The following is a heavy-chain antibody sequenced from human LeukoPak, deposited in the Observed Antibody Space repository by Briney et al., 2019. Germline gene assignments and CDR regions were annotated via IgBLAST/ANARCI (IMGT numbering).Heavy chain of an antibody. Sequence: GASVKVSLKGSGGTFSSYAISWVRQAPGPGLEWVGRSIPFCCRAHYSHNFPGRVTITTDESSSTAYMELSSLRSEATAVYYCATAVLRLSKTHYYYMDVWGKGTTVTVSS. CDR2: SIPFCCRA. J-gene: IGHJ6*03. CDR1: GGTFSSYA. CDR3: ATAVLRLSKTHYYYMDV. D-gene: IGHD3-3*01. V-gene: IGHV1-69*05.